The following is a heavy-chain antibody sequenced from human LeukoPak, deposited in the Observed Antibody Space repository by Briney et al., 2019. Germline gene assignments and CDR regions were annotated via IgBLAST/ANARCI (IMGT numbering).Heavy chain of an antibody. V-gene: IGHV4-34*01. CDR1: GGSFSGYY. CDR3: ARAGTGLRGWFDP. CDR2: INHSGST. Sequence: PSETLSLTCAVYGGSFSGYYWSWIRQPPGKGLEWIGEINHSGSTNYNPSLKSRVTISVDTSKNQFSLNLSSVTAADTAVYYCARAGTGLRGWFDPWGQGTLVTVSS. J-gene: IGHJ5*02. D-gene: IGHD3/OR15-3a*01.